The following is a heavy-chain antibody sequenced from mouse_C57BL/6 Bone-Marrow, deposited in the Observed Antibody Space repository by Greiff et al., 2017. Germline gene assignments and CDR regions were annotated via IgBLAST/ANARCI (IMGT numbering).Heavy chain of an antibody. CDR1: GYTFTDYN. CDR2: INPNNGGT. CDR3: ARRGYGNYEGAMDY. Sequence: EVQLQQSGPELVKPGASVKIPCKASGYTFTDYNMDWVKQSHGKSLEWIGDINPNNGGTIYNQKFKGKATLTVDKSSSTAYMELRSLTSEDTAVYYCARRGYGNYEGAMDYGGQGTSVTVSS. D-gene: IGHD2-1*01. V-gene: IGHV1-18*01. J-gene: IGHJ4*01.